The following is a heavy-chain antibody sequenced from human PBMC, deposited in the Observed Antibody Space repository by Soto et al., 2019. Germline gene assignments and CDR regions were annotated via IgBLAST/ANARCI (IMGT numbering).Heavy chain of an antibody. CDR1: GFTFSSYA. Sequence: EVQLLESGGGLVQPGGSLRLSCAASGFTFSSYAMSWVRQAPGKGLEWVSAISGSGGSTYYADSVKGRFTISRDNSKNTRYLQMTSRRAEDTAVYYWAYSSTPFDYWGQGTLVTVSS. J-gene: IGHJ4*02. V-gene: IGHV3-23*01. CDR3: AYSSTPFDY. D-gene: IGHD6-13*01. CDR2: ISGSGGST.